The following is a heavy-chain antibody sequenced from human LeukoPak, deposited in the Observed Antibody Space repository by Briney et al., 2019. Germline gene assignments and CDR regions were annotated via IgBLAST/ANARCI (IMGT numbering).Heavy chain of an antibody. CDR1: GFTFSSYG. Sequence: PGGSLRLSCAASGFTFSSYGMHWVRQAPGKGLEWVAFIRYDGSNKYYADSVKGRFTISRDNSKNTLYLQMNSLRAEDTAVYYCAKDLFGAVYCSSTSCSPPYFDYWGQGTLVTVSS. CDR3: AKDLFGAVYCSSTSCSPPYFDY. D-gene: IGHD2-2*01. CDR2: IRYDGSNK. J-gene: IGHJ4*02. V-gene: IGHV3-30*02.